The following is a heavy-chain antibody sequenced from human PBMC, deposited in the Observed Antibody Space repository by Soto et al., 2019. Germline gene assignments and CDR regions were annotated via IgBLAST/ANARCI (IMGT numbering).Heavy chain of an antibody. Sequence: GGSLRLSCAASGFTFSSYAMSWVRQAPGKGLEWVSAISGSGGSTYYADSVKGRFTISRDNSKNTLYLQMNSLRAEDTAVYYCAKDSIGGGWYSSNFDYWGQGTLVTVSS. V-gene: IGHV3-23*01. CDR1: GFTFSSYA. J-gene: IGHJ4*02. D-gene: IGHD6-19*01. CDR3: AKDSIGGGWYSSNFDY. CDR2: ISGSGGST.